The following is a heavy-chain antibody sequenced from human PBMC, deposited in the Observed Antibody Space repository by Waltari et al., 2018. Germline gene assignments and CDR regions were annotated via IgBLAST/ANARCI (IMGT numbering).Heavy chain of an antibody. Sequence: EVQLVESGGDLVQPGGSLRLACAASGFRFSSFGMHWVRQAPGMGPVWVSSIHTDGSGTRYADSVEGRFTISRDNTKNTLYLQMNSLRVEDTAVYYCARGGHVDWLPPDYWGQGTLVTVSS. CDR1: GFRFSSFG. CDR2: IHTDGSGT. V-gene: IGHV3-74*01. D-gene: IGHD3-9*01. CDR3: ARGGHVDWLPPDY. J-gene: IGHJ4*02.